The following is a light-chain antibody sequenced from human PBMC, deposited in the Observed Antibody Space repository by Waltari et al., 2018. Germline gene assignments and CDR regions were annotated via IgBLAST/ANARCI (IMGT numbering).Light chain of an antibody. V-gene: IGLV1-47*01. Sequence: QSVLTQPPSASGTPGQRVIISCSGSRSNIGSNYVYWYQQVPGTAPKLLIYKNNQRPSGGPDRFPGSTSGTSASLAISGLRSEDEADYYCAAWDDSLSGHVVFGGGTKLTAL. J-gene: IGLJ2*01. CDR1: RSNIGSNY. CDR3: AAWDDSLSGHVV. CDR2: KNN.